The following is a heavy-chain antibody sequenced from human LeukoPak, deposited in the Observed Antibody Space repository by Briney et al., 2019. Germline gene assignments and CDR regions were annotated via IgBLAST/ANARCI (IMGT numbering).Heavy chain of an antibody. J-gene: IGHJ4*02. Sequence: ASVKVSCKTSGYTFSSFYMHWVRQAPGQGLEWMGLINPSGGGTTYAQTFQGRVNMTRDTSTSTVYMELSSLRSDDTAVYYCARDHGSGSYCDYWGQGTLLTVSS. CDR2: INPSGGGT. CDR1: GYTFSSFY. CDR3: ARDHGSGSYCDY. V-gene: IGHV1-46*01. D-gene: IGHD3-10*01.